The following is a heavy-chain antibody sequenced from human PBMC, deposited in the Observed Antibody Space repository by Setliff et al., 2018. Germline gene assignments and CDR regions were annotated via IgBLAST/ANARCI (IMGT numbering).Heavy chain of an antibody. CDR3: ARGKMDVVAVAGKYCVMDV. J-gene: IGHJ6*02. CDR2: IIPMFRTG. V-gene: IGHV1-69*13. Sequence: SVKVSCKSSGGTFSSSGITWVRQAPGQGLQWLGGIIPMFRTGKYAQRFQGRVTITADESTTTAYMELSSLRVEDTAIHYCARGKMDVVAVAGKYCVMDVWGQGTTVTVSS. CDR1: GGTFSSSG. D-gene: IGHD6-19*01.